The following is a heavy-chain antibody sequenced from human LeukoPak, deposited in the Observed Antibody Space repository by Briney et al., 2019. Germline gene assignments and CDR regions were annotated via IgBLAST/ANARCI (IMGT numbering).Heavy chain of an antibody. D-gene: IGHD4-17*01. CDR2: IYPGDSDT. CDR1: GYSFTTYW. V-gene: IGHV5-51*01. J-gene: IGHJ3*02. Sequence: GESLKISCQGSGYSFTTYWIGWVRQMPGKGLEWMGIIYPGDSDTKYSPSFQGQVTISADKSISSAYLQWSSLKASDTAMYYCARRLYGDDAFDIWGQGTMVIVSS. CDR3: ARRLYGDDAFDI.